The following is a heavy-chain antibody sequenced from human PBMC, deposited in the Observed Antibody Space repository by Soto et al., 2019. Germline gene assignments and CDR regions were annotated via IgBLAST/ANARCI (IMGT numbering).Heavy chain of an antibody. D-gene: IGHD3-10*01. Sequence: GGALRLSCAASGFTFSTYEANWVRQAPGKGLEWIAFISASGKTIYYADSVRGRFTISRDNAKKSVYLEMKGLRDDDTAVYFCESFWEREDYYDYWGQGTQVTVSS. CDR1: GFTFSTYE. CDR3: ESFWEREDYYDY. J-gene: IGHJ4*02. CDR2: ISASGKTI. V-gene: IGHV3-48*03.